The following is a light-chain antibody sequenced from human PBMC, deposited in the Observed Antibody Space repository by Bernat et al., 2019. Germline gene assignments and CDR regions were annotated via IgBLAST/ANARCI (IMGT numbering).Light chain of an antibody. CDR2: DAS. CDR1: QSVSSY. CDR3: QQRSNWLMYT. Sequence: EIVLTQSPATLSLSPGERATLSCRASQSVSSYLAWYQQKPGQAPRLLISDASNMATGIPARFSGSGSGTDFTLTISSLEPEDFAVYYCQQRSNWLMYTFGQGTKLEIK. J-gene: IGKJ2*01. V-gene: IGKV3-11*01.